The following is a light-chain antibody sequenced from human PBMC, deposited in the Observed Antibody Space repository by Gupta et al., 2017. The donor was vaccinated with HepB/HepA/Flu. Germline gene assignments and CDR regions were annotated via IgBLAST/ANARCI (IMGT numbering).Light chain of an antibody. Sequence: QSALTQPRSVSGYPGQSVTISCTGTISDVGGYNYVSWYQQHPGKAPKLLIYDVSKRPSGVTDRFSGSKYCNTASLTISGLQAEAEADYYCCSYAGSYTLVIGGGTKLTVL. CDR3: CSYAGSYTLV. CDR2: DVS. CDR1: ISDVGGYNY. J-gene: IGLJ2*01. V-gene: IGLV2-11*01.